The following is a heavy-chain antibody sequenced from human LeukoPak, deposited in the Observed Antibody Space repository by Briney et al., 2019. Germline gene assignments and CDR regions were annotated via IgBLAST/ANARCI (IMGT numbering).Heavy chain of an antibody. Sequence: PSETLSLTCTVSGGSISSYYWSWIRQPPGKGLEWIGYIYYSGGTNYNPSLKSRVTISVDTSKNQFSLKLSSVTAADTAVYYCARVPRGYYDSSGYYYYYYYMDVWGKGTTVTVSS. CDR3: ARVPRGYYDSSGYYYYYYYMDV. D-gene: IGHD3-22*01. V-gene: IGHV4-59*01. CDR1: GGSISSYY. J-gene: IGHJ6*03. CDR2: IYYSGGT.